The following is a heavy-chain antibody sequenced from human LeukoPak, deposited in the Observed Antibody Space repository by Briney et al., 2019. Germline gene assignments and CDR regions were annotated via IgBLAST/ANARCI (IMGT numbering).Heavy chain of an antibody. Sequence: PSETLSLTCTVSGGSISSYYWSWIRQPPGKGLEWFGYIYYSGSTDYNPSLKSRVTISVDTSRNQFSLKLSSVTAADTAVYYCARSREWELRLYYYYMDVWGKGTTVTVSS. CDR2: IYYSGST. CDR3: ARSREWELRLYYYYMDV. V-gene: IGHV4-59*01. J-gene: IGHJ6*03. D-gene: IGHD1-26*01. CDR1: GGSISSYY.